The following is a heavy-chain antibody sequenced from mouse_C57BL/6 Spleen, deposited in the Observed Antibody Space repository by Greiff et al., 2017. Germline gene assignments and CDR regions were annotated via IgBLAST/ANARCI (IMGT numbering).Heavy chain of an antibody. CDR2: IRSKSSNYAT. CDR3: VRDSSYYYGSRGPYFDV. V-gene: IGHV10-3*01. CDR1: GFTFNTYA. J-gene: IGHJ1*03. D-gene: IGHD1-1*01. Sequence: EAGGGLVQPKGSLKLSCAASGFTFNTYAMHWVRQAPGKGLEWVARIRSKSSNYATYYADSVKDRFTISRDDSQSMLYLQMNNLKTEDTAMYYCVRDSSYYYGSRGPYFDVWGTGTTVTVSS.